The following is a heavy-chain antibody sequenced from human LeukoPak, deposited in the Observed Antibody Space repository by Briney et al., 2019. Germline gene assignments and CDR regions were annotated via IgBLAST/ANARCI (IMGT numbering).Heavy chain of an antibody. CDR2: IYSGGST. J-gene: IGHJ3*02. CDR3: ARDLPGQNAFDI. Sequence: PGGSLRLSCAASGFTFSSYGMHWVRQAPGKGLEWVSVIYSGGSTYYADSVKGRFTISRDNSKNTLYLQMNSLRAEDTAVYYCARDLPGQNAFDIWGQGTMVTVSS. V-gene: IGHV3-66*01. CDR1: GFTFSSYG.